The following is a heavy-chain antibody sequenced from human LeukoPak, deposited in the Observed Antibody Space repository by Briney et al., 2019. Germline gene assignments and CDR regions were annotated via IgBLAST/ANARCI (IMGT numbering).Heavy chain of an antibody. CDR1: GFTFSSNY. D-gene: IGHD6-13*01. CDR3: ANQGSSSWPGFHY. V-gene: IGHV3-53*01. J-gene: IGHJ4*02. CDR2: IYSGGST. Sequence: GGSLRLSCAASGFTFSSNYMSWVRQAPGKGLEWVSVIYSGGSTYYADSVKGRFTISRDNSKNTLYLQMNSLRAEDTAVYYCANQGSSSWPGFHYWGQGTLVTVSS.